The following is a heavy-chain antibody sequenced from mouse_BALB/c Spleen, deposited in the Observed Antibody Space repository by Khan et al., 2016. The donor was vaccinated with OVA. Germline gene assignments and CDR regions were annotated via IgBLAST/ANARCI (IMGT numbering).Heavy chain of an antibody. J-gene: IGHJ3*01. Sequence: EVQLQQSGPDLVKPGASVKISCKASGYSFTLYYMSWVKQSHGKSLEWIGRVNPNTDNINYNQEFKGKDILTVDKSSNTAYMELRSLTSEDSAVYFCGRGYGLCASWGQGALVTVSA. CDR2: VNPNTDNI. CDR1: GYSFTLYY. CDR3: GRGYGLCAS. D-gene: IGHD1-2*01. V-gene: IGHV1-26*01.